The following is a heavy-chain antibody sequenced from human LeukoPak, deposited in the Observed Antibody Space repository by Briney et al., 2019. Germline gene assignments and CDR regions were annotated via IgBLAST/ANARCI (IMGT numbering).Heavy chain of an antibody. V-gene: IGHV4-59*08. Sequence: PSETLSLTCTVSGGSISSYYWSWIRQPPRKGLEWIGYIYYSGSTNYNPSLKSRVTLSVDTSKNQFSLKLSSVTAADTAVYYCARHISPNGQLGIFDYWGQGTLVTVSS. J-gene: IGHJ4*02. CDR1: GGSISSYY. CDR3: ARHISPNGQLGIFDY. D-gene: IGHD6-13*01. CDR2: IYYSGST.